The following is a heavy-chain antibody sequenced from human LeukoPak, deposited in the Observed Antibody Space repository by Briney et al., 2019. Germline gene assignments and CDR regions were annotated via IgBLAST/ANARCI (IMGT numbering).Heavy chain of an antibody. D-gene: IGHD3-22*01. CDR3: ARDLSLIALTD. V-gene: IGHV3-23*01. Sequence: GGSLRLSCAASGFTFSIHGMNWVRQGPGKGLEWVSGITGSGGSTYYADSVKGRFTISRDNSKNTVYLQMNSLRAEDTAVYCCARDLSLIALTDWGQGTLVTVSS. J-gene: IGHJ4*02. CDR2: ITGSGGST. CDR1: GFTFSIHG.